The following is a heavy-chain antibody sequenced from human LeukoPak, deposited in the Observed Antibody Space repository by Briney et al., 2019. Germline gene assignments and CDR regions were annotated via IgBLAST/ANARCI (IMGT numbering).Heavy chain of an antibody. V-gene: IGHV4-4*02. CDR3: AASGVYDTAFDI. CDR2: IYHSGST. D-gene: IGHD3-16*01. CDR1: GGSISSSNW. J-gene: IGHJ3*02. Sequence: SGTLSLTCAVSGGSISSSNWWSWVRQPPGKGLEWIGEIYHSGSTNYNPSLKSRVTISVDTSKNQFSLKLSSVTAADTAVYYCAASGVYDTAFDIWGQGTMVTVSS.